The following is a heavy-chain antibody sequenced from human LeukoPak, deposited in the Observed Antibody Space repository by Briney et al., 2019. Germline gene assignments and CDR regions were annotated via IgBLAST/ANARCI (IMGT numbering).Heavy chain of an antibody. CDR1: NNTLSNNG. Sequence: ASVKVSCKASNNTLSNNGITWVRQAPGQGLEWMGWTSGYNTYTTYAQKFQDRVTMTKDTSTNTAYMEMRSLRSDDTAVYYCARETSQKGAHYMDVWGKGTTVTISS. CDR2: TSGYNTYT. D-gene: IGHD3-16*01. V-gene: IGHV1-18*01. J-gene: IGHJ6*03. CDR3: ARETSQKGAHYMDV.